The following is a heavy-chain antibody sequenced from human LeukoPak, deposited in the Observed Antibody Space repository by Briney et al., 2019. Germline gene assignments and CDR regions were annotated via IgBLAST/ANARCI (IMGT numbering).Heavy chain of an antibody. J-gene: IGHJ4*02. Sequence: GGSLRLSCAASGFTFSDYYMSWIRQAPGKGLEWISYISSSSSYTNYVDSVKGRFTISRDNAKNSLYLQMNSLRAEDTAVYYCARAVSVSSYYFDCWGQGTLVTISS. V-gene: IGHV3-11*05. CDR2: ISSSSSYT. CDR3: ARAVSVSSYYFDC. CDR1: GFTFSDYY. D-gene: IGHD5/OR15-5a*01.